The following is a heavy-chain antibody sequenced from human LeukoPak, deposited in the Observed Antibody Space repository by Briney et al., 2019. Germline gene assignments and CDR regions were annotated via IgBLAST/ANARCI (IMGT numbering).Heavy chain of an antibody. Sequence: SETLSLTCTVSGGSISSYYWSWIRQPPGKGLEWIGYIYYSGSTNYNPSLKSRVTISVDTSKNQFSLKLSSVTAAGTAVYYCARSCTSCWFDPWGQGTLVTVSS. V-gene: IGHV4-59*01. CDR3: ARSCTSCWFDP. J-gene: IGHJ5*02. CDR1: GGSISSYY. D-gene: IGHD2-2*01. CDR2: IYYSGST.